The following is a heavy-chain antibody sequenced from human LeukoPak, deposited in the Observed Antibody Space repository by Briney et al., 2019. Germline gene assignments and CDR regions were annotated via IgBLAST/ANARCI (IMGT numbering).Heavy chain of an antibody. D-gene: IGHD4-17*01. CDR3: ARDKVCGDRDFDY. V-gene: IGHV1-18*01. CDR1: GYTFSSYA. Sequence: ASVKVSCKASGYTFSSYAINWVRQAPGQGLEWMGWISADNGNTNDAQKFQGRVTMTTDTSTSTAYMELRSLRSDDTAVYYCARDKVCGDRDFDYWGQGTLVTVSS. CDR2: ISADNGNT. J-gene: IGHJ4*02.